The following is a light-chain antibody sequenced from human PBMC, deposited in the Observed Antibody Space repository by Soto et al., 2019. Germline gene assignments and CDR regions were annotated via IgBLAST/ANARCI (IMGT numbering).Light chain of an antibody. V-gene: IGKV3-20*01. J-gene: IGKJ1*01. CDR2: GAS. Sequence: EIVLTQSPGTLSLSPGERATLSCRASQSVTSNYLAWYQQKPGQAPSLLIYGASARAAGIPDRFSGSGTGTDFALTISGLEPEDFAVYFCQQYASSPWTFGQGTKGEIK. CDR1: QSVTSNY. CDR3: QQYASSPWT.